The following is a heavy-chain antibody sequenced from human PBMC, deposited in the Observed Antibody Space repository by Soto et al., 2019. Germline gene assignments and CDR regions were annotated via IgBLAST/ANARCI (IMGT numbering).Heavy chain of an antibody. CDR2: ISSDGDIT. CDR1: GFTFSEYS. D-gene: IGHD3-9*01. Sequence: PGGFLRLSCSASGFTFSEYSMHWVRQAPGKGRQYVSTISSDGDITYYADSVKGRFTISQDNSTTTLYLQMNSLRPEDTAVYYCVKVSTFYDILTGYYSTNFFDPWGQGTLVTVSS. V-gene: IGHV3-64D*06. CDR3: VKVSTFYDILTGYYSTNFFDP. J-gene: IGHJ5*02.